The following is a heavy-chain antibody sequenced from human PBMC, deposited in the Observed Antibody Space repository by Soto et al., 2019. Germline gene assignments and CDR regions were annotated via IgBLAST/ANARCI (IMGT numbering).Heavy chain of an antibody. CDR2: IIPIFGTA. CDR3: ASCAIAVAYNWFDP. J-gene: IGHJ5*02. V-gene: IGHV1-69*01. CDR1: GGTFSSYA. Sequence: QVQLVQSGAEVKKPGSSVKVACKASGGTFSSYAISWVRQAPGQVRAWMGGIIPIFGTANYAQKFQGRVTITADESTSTAYMELSSLRSEDTAVYSCASCAIAVAYNWFDPWGQGTLVTVSS. D-gene: IGHD6-19*01.